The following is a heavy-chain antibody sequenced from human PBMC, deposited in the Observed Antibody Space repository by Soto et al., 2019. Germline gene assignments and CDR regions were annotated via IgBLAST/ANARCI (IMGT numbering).Heavy chain of an antibody. J-gene: IGHJ5*02. CDR1: GGTFSSYA. CDR3: ARHYRPHCICTSCYSWFDP. CDR2: IIPIFGTA. Sequence: ASVKVSCKASGGTFSSYAISWVRQAPGQGLEWMGGIIPIFGTANYAQKFQGRVTITADESTSTAYMELSSLRSEDTAVYYCARHYRPHCICTSCYSWFDPWGQGTLVTVSS. V-gene: IGHV1-69*13. D-gene: IGHD2-2*01.